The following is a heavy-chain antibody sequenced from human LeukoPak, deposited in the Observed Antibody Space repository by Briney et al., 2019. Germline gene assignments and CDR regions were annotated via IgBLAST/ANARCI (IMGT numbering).Heavy chain of an antibody. D-gene: IGHD5-24*01. Sequence: TSETLSLTCTVSGGSISSGAYYWSWIRQHPGKGLEWIGYISYSGSTYYNPSIKSRVTISVDTSKNQFSLKLSSVTAADTAVYYCARDLGADGYNLRNWFDPWGQGTLVTVSS. J-gene: IGHJ5*02. CDR1: GGSISSGAYY. CDR3: ARDLGADGYNLRNWFDP. CDR2: ISYSGST. V-gene: IGHV4-31*03.